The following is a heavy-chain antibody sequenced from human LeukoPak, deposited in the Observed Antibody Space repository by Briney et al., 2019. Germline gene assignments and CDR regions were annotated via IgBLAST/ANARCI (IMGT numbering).Heavy chain of an antibody. Sequence: ASVKVSCKASGYTFTGYYMHWVRQAPGQGLEWMGWINPNSGGTNYAQKFQGRVTMTRDTSISTAYMELSRLRSDDTAVYYCASTYGSGSSRYNWFDPWGQGTLVTVSS. CDR3: ASTYGSGSSRYNWFDP. V-gene: IGHV1-2*02. D-gene: IGHD3-10*01. J-gene: IGHJ5*02. CDR2: INPNSGGT. CDR1: GYTFTGYY.